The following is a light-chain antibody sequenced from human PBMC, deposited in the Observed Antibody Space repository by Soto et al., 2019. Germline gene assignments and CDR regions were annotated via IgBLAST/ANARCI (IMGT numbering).Light chain of an antibody. CDR1: QSISNY. Sequence: DIQMTQSPSSLSVSVGDRVTITCRASQSISNYLNWYQQRPGKAPKLLIYAASSLESGVPSRFSGSASGTDFTLTISSLQREDFATYYCQQSYSTPTWTFGQGTKVEIK. V-gene: IGKV1-39*01. J-gene: IGKJ1*01. CDR3: QQSYSTPTWT. CDR2: AAS.